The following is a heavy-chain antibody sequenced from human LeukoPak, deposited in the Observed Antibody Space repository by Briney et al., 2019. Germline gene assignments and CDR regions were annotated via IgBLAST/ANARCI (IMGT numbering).Heavy chain of an antibody. D-gene: IGHD1-26*01. CDR1: GFTFSNYG. Sequence: GGSLRLSCSASGFTFSNYGMNWVRQAPGKGLEYVSAISSNGDNTYYADSVKGRFTISRDNSKNTLYLQMTSLKPEDTAVYYCVIEWELFDFWGQGTLVTVSS. CDR3: VIEWELFDF. J-gene: IGHJ4*02. V-gene: IGHV3-64D*06. CDR2: ISSNGDNT.